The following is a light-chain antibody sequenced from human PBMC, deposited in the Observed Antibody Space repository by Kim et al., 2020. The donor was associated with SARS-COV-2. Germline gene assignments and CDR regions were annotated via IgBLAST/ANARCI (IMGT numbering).Light chain of an antibody. Sequence: EIALTQSPDTLSLSPGEGATLSCRASQTVSLNYVAWYQLKPGQAPRPLISGADTRPPDIPDRFSGSGSGTAFTLTISRLEPDDFAVYYCQRYGTSPLAFGRRTKVDIK. CDR3: QRYGTSPLA. CDR2: GAD. J-gene: IGKJ3*01. CDR1: QTVSLNY. V-gene: IGKV3-20*01.